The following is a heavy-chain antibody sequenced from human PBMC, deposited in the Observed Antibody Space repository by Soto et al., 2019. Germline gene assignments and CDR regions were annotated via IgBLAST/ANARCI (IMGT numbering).Heavy chain of an antibody. J-gene: IGHJ5*02. D-gene: IGHD3-10*01. V-gene: IGHV4-39*01. CDR3: ARQAMVRGLTGWFDP. CDR1: GGSISSSSYY. Sequence: ETLSLTCTVSGGSISSSSYYWGWIRQPPGKGLEWIGSIFISGSAYYNPSLKSRLTISVDTSKNQFSLKLSSVTAADTALYYCARQAMVRGLTGWFDPWGQGTLVTVSS. CDR2: IFISGSA.